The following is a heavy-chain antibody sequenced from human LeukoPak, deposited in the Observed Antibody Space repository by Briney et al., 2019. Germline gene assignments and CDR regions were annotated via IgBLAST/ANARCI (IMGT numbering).Heavy chain of an antibody. V-gene: IGHV3-23*01. Sequence: AGGSLRLSCAASGFTFSNYAMSWVRQAPGKGLEWVSAISGSGGSTYYADSVKGRFTISRDNSKNTLFLQMNSLGAEDTAVYYCASESPTDYGDYQPFDYWGQRTLVTVSS. CDR3: ASESPTDYGDYQPFDY. J-gene: IGHJ4*02. D-gene: IGHD4-17*01. CDR2: ISGSGGST. CDR1: GFTFSNYA.